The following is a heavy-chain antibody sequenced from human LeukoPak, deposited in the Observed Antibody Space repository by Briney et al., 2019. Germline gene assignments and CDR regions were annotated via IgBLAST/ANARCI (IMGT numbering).Heavy chain of an antibody. CDR2: INHSGST. D-gene: IGHD2-15*01. J-gene: IGHJ3*02. V-gene: IGHV4-34*01. CDR3: ARETYCSGGSCYSDAFDI. CDR1: GGSFSGYY. Sequence: SETLSLTCAVYGGSFSGYYWSWIRQPPGKGLEWIGEINHSGSTNYNPSLKSRVTISVDTSKNQFSLKLSSVTAADTAVYYCARETYCSGGSCYSDAFDIWGQGTMVTVSS.